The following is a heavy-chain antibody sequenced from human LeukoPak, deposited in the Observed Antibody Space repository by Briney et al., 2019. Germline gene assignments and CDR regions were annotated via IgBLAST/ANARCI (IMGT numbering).Heavy chain of an antibody. J-gene: IGHJ5*02. CDR3: AREDPYSSSSYNWFDP. V-gene: IGHV1-18*01. CDR1: GYTLTSYG. D-gene: IGHD6-13*01. CDR2: ISAYNGNT. Sequence: ASVKVSCKASGYTLTSYGISWVRQAPGQGLEWMGWISAYNGNTNYAQKLQGRVTMTTDTSTSTAYMELSSLRSEDTAVYYCAREDPYSSSSYNWFDPWGQGTLVTVSS.